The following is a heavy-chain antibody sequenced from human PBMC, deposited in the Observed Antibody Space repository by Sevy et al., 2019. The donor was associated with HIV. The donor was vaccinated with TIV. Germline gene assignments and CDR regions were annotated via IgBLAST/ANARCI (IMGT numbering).Heavy chain of an antibody. CDR1: GFTFDDYA. J-gene: IGHJ4*02. CDR2: ITRNSYEAYGGAT. Sequence: GGSLRLSCTTSGFTFDDYAMSWFRQAPGKGLEWVAFITRNSYEAYGGATDYGASVKGRFIILRDDSKSIAYLQMNSRKTEDTGVYYCTRGLATADTPEYYFDYWGQGTLVTVSS. CDR3: TRGLATADTPEYYFDY. D-gene: IGHD5-12*01. V-gene: IGHV3-49*03.